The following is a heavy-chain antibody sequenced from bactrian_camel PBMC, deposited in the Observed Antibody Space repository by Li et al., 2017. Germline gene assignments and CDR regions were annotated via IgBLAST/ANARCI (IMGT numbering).Heavy chain of an antibody. J-gene: IGHJ4*01. V-gene: IGHV3-2*01. CDR2: IYSAASNT. CDR3: ASHTVVGGWSY. Sequence: HVQLVESGGGLVQPGGTLRLSCAVSGYTPNSYCMGWFRQAPGKGPEWVSNIYSAASNTYYADSVKGRFTISRDNAQNTVYPQMNSLRTEDTALYYCASHTVVGGWSYWGQGTQVTVS. D-gene: IGHD6*01. CDR1: GYTPNSYC.